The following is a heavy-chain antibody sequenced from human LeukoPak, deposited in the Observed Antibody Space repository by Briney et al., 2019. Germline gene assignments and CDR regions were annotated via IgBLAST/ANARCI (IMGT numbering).Heavy chain of an antibody. CDR2: IYSGGST. D-gene: IGHD3-3*01. Sequence: PGGSLRLSCAASGFTVSSNYMSWVRQAPGKGLEWVSVIYSGGSTYYADSVKGRFTISRDNSKNTLYLQMNSLRAEDTAIYYCARDERLLSFLKWGQGTLVTVSS. CDR3: ARDERLLSFLK. J-gene: IGHJ4*02. V-gene: IGHV3-53*01. CDR1: GFTVSSNY.